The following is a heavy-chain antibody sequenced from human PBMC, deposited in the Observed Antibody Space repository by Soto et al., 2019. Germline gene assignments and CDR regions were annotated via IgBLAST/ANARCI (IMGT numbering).Heavy chain of an antibody. J-gene: IGHJ3*02. V-gene: IGHV3-23*01. D-gene: IGHD2-15*01. CDR2: ISGSGGST. CDR1: GFTFSSYA. Sequence: GGSLRLSCAASGFTFSSYAMSWVRQAPGKGLEWVSAISGSGGSTYYADSVKGRFTISRDNSKNTLYLQMNSLSAEDTAVYYCATDIVVVVAASVGQNDAFDIWGQGTMVTVSS. CDR3: ATDIVVVVAASVGQNDAFDI.